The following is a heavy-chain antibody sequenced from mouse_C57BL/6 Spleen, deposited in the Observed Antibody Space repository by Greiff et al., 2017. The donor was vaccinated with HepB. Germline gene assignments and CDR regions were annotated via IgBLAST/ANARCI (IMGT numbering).Heavy chain of an antibody. CDR3: TKPYGYDEEGAMDY. Sequence: EVQLQQSGPVLARPGASVKMSCKTSGYTFTSYWMHWVKQRPGQGLEWIGAIYPGNSDTSYNQKFKGKAKLTAVTSASTAYMELSSLTNEDSAVYYCTKPYGYDEEGAMDYWGQGTSVTVSS. CDR2: IYPGNSDT. D-gene: IGHD2-2*01. J-gene: IGHJ4*01. CDR1: GYTFTSYW. V-gene: IGHV1-5*01.